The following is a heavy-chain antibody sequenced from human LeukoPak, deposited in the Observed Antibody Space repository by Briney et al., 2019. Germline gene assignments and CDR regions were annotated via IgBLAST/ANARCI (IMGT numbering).Heavy chain of an antibody. V-gene: IGHV3-23*01. CDR1: GFTFSSYG. J-gene: IGHJ4*02. D-gene: IGHD1-14*01. Sequence: PGGPLRLSCAASGFTFSSYGLSWVRQAPGKGPEWVAAIRASVSGTYYADSVQGRFIISRDNSKNTLYLQMARLRADDTAVYYCAKDLNNNGRGLDDWGQGTLVTVSS. CDR2: IRASVSGT. CDR3: AKDLNNNGRGLDD.